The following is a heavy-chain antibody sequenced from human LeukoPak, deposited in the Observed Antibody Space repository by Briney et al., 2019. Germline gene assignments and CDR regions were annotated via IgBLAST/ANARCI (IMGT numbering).Heavy chain of an antibody. D-gene: IGHD6-19*01. J-gene: IGHJ4*02. V-gene: IGHV4-30-2*02. Sequence: PSQTLSLTCTVSGGSISSGGYYWSWIRQPPGKGLEWIGYIYHSGSTYYNPSLKSRVTMSVDTSKNQLSLKVSSVTAADTAVYYCARLSSGWGNYYFDYWGQGTLVTVSS. CDR2: IYHSGST. CDR1: GGSISSGGYY. CDR3: ARLSSGWGNYYFDY.